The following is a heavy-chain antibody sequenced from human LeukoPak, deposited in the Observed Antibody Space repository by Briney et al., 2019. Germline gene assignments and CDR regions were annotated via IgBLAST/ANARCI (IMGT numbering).Heavy chain of an antibody. J-gene: IGHJ4*02. CDR1: GYSFTSYW. V-gene: IGHV5-51*01. D-gene: IGHD4-23*01. CDR3: ASHYGGNANYFDY. Sequence: GASPKISCKGSGYSFTSYWIGWVRQMPGKGLEWMGIIYPGDSDTRYSPSFQGQVTISADKSISTAYLQWSSLKASDTAMYYCASHYGGNANYFDYWGQGTLVTVSS. CDR2: IYPGDSDT.